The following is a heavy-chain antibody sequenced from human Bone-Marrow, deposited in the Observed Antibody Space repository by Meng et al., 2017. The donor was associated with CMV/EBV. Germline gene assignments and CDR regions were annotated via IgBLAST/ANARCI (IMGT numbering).Heavy chain of an antibody. D-gene: IGHD3-3*01. Sequence: SGTLSLTCTVSGYSISSGYYWGWIRQPPGKGLEWIGSIYHSGSTYYNPSLKSRVTISVDTSKNQFSLKLSSVTAADTAVYYCARGTTVFGVALIGYWGQGTLVTVSS. CDR1: GYSISSGYY. V-gene: IGHV4-38-2*02. CDR3: ARGTTVFGVALIGY. J-gene: IGHJ4*02. CDR2: IYHSGST.